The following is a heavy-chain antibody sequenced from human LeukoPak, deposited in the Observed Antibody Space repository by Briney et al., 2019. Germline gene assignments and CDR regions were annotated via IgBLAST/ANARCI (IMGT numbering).Heavy chain of an antibody. V-gene: IGHV3-23*01. CDR1: GFTFCDYA. D-gene: IGHD6-6*01. CDR3: AKGRVLYSSASTPFDY. Sequence: GGSLRLSCAASGFTFCDYAMTWVRQAPGKGLEWVSVISGSGGTIFYADSVKGRFTISRDNSKNTLYLLMNSLTAEDTAVYYCAKGRVLYSSASTPFDYWGQGTLVTVSS. CDR2: ISGSGGTI. J-gene: IGHJ4*02.